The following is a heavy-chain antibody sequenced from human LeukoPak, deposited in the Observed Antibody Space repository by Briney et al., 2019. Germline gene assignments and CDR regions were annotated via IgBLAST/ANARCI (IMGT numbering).Heavy chain of an antibody. J-gene: IGHJ3*02. V-gene: IGHV3-9*01. Sequence: PGRSLRLSCAAPGFIFDDYTIHWVRQPPGKGLEWVSGITGNSGSTDYADSVRGRFTISRDNAKNSLYLQMSTLREDDTALYYCAKGNWGNAFDIWGQGTMVTVSS. CDR2: ITGNSGST. CDR1: GFIFDDYT. CDR3: AKGNWGNAFDI. D-gene: IGHD7-27*01.